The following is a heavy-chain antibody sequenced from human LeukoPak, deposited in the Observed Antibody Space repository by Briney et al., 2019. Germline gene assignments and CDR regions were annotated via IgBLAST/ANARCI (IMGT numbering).Heavy chain of an antibody. CDR2: ISGSGGGT. V-gene: IGHV3-23*01. Sequence: GASVKVSCKASGYTFTSYYMSWVRQAPGKGLEWVSAISGSGGGTYYADSVKGRFTISRDNSKNTLYLQMNSLRAEDTAVYYCAKSPSTVTNVWGQGTLVTVSS. D-gene: IGHD4-11*01. CDR3: AKSPSTVTNV. CDR1: GYTFTSYY. J-gene: IGHJ4*02.